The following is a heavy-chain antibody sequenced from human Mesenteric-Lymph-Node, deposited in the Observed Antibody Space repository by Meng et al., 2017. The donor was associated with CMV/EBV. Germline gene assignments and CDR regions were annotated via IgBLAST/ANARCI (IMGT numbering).Heavy chain of an antibody. CDR2: ISSSGSII. Sequence: GESLKISCAASGFTFSDYYMTWIRQAPGKGLEWVSYISSSGSIIYYADSVKGRFTISRDNAKNSLFLQMNSLRAEDTAVYYCARDREYQVLTYYYYGMDVWGQGTTVTVSS. CDR3: ARDREYQVLTYYYYGMDV. J-gene: IGHJ6*02. D-gene: IGHD2-2*01. CDR1: GFTFSDYY. V-gene: IGHV3-11*01.